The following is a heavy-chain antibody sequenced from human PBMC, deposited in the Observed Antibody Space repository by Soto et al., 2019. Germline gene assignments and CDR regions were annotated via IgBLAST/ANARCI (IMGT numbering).Heavy chain of an antibody. D-gene: IGHD3-22*01. CDR3: ARAPMVLTRSYFDS. CDR1: DGSISNFY. J-gene: IGHJ4*02. V-gene: IGHV4-59*01. CDR2: ISSSGNT. Sequence: LSLTCTVSDGSISNFYWSWIRQPPGKGLEWIGYISSSGNTNYNPSLKSRVSISVDTSKNQFSLNLTSVTAADTAVYYCARAPMVLTRSYFDSWGQGTPVTAPQ.